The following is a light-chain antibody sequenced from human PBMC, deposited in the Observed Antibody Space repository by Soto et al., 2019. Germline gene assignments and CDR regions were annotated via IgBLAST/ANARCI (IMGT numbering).Light chain of an antibody. J-gene: IGLJ2*01. Sequence: QSALTQPASLSGSPGQSITISCTGTSSDIGAYDYVSWYQQHPGKAPKLMIYEVSNRPSGVSNRFSGSKSGNTASLTISGLQAEDEADYYCSSYTTSTTLVLFGGGTKVTVL. V-gene: IGLV2-14*01. CDR2: EVS. CDR1: SSDIGAYDY. CDR3: SSYTTSTTLVL.